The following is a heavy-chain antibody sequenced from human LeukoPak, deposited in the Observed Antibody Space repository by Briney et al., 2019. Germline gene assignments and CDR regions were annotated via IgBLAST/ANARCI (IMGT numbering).Heavy chain of an antibody. Sequence: GGSLRLSCAASGFTFSSYGMHGVRQAPGKGLEWVAVIWYDGSNKYYADSVKGRFTISRDNSKNTLYLQMNSLRAEDTAVYYCARGDYYDSSGYFPLRAFDIWGQGTMVTVSS. D-gene: IGHD3-22*01. J-gene: IGHJ3*02. V-gene: IGHV3-33*01. CDR3: ARGDYYDSSGYFPLRAFDI. CDR1: GFTFSSYG. CDR2: IWYDGSNK.